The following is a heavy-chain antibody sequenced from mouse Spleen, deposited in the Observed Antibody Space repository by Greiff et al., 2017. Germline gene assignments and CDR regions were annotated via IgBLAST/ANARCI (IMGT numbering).Heavy chain of an antibody. J-gene: IGHJ2*01. CDR3: ARLDSDYSDSFDY. D-gene: IGHD2-12*01. Sequence: VQLQQSGPELVQPGASVKIPCKASGYTFTDYNMAWVKQSHGKSLEWIGDIHPNNGGTIYNQKFKGKATLTVDKSSSTAYMELRSLTSEDTAVYDCARLDSDYSDSFDYWGQGTTLTGSS. CDR1: GYTFTDYN. V-gene: IGHV1-18*01. CDR2: IHPNNGGT.